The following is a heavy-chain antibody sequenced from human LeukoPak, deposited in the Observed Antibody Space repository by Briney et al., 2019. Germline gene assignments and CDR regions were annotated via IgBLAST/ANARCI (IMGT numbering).Heavy chain of an antibody. J-gene: IGHJ3*02. CDR3: ARDQIFYAFDI. CDR2: ISSSSSYI. V-gene: IGHV3-21*01. CDR1: GFTVSSTY. Sequence: GGSLRLSCAASGFTVSSTYMNWVRQAPGKGLEWVSSISSSSSYIYYADSVKGRFTISRDNAKNSLYLQMNSLRAEDTAVYYCARDQIFYAFDIWGQGTMVTVSS. D-gene: IGHD3-9*01.